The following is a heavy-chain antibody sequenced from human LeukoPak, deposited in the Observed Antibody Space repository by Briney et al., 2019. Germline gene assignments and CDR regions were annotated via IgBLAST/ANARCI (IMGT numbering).Heavy chain of an antibody. CDR3: AKRGNVDTAMVKDY. J-gene: IGHJ4*02. V-gene: IGHV3-30*02. D-gene: IGHD5-18*01. CDR1: GFTFSSYG. Sequence: GGSLRLSCAASGFTFSSYGMHWVRQAPGKGLEWVAFIRYDESNEYYADSVKGRFTISRDNSKNTLYLQMNSLRAEDTAVYYCAKRGNVDTAMVKDYWGQGTLVTVSS. CDR2: IRYDESNE.